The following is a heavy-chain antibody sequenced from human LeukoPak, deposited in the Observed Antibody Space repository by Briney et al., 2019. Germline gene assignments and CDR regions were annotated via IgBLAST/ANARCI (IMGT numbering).Heavy chain of an antibody. D-gene: IGHD3-3*01. V-gene: IGHV3-33*06. CDR1: GFTFSSYG. CDR2: IWYDGSKK. J-gene: IGHJ4*02. Sequence: GGSLRLSCAASGFTFSSYGMHWVRQAPGKGLEWVAVIWYDGSKKYYADSVKGRFTISRDNSKNTLYLQMNSLRAEDTAVYYCAKVVSEEIWSGYWYWGQGTLVTVSS. CDR3: AKVVSEEIWSGYWY.